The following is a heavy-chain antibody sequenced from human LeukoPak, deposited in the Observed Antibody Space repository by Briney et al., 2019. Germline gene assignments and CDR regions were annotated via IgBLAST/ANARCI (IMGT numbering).Heavy chain of an antibody. D-gene: IGHD3-10*01. CDR1: GGTFSSYA. V-gene: IGHV1-18*01. J-gene: IGHJ4*02. CDR3: ARGNFYDNKGYSPELRY. Sequence: ASVKVSCKASGGTFSSYAISWVRQAPGQGLEWMGWISAYNGNTNYAQKLQGRVTMTTDTSTSTAYMELRSLRSDDTAVYYCARGNFYDNKGYSPELRYWGQGTLVTVSS. CDR2: ISAYNGNT.